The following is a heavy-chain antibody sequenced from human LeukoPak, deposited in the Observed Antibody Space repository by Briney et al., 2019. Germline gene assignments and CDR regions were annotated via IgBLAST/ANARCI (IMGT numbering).Heavy chain of an antibody. V-gene: IGHV3-21*01. CDR2: ISSSSSYI. Sequence: GGSLRLSCAASGFTFSSYSMNWVRQAPGKGLEWVSSISSSSSYIYYADSVKGRFTISRDDAKNSLYLQMNSLRAEDTAVYYCAREGYLYDYVWGSYRYPHAFDIWGQGTMVTVSS. CDR1: GFTFSSYS. D-gene: IGHD3-16*02. CDR3: AREGYLYDYVWGSYRYPHAFDI. J-gene: IGHJ3*02.